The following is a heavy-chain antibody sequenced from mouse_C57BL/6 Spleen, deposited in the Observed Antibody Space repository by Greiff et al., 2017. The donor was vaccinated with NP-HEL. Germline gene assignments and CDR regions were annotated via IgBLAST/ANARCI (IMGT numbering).Heavy chain of an antibody. Sequence: EVQLVESGAELVRPGASVKLSCTASGFNIKDDYMHWVKQRPEQGLEWIGWIDPENGDTEYASKFQGKATITADTSSNTAYLQLSSLTSEDTAVYYCTTNYGSRGGYWGQGTTLTVSS. J-gene: IGHJ2*01. D-gene: IGHD1-1*01. CDR1: GFNIKDDY. V-gene: IGHV14-4*01. CDR3: TTNYGSRGGY. CDR2: IDPENGDT.